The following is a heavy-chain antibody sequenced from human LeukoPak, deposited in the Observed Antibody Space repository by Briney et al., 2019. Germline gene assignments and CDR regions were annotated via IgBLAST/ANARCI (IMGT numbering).Heavy chain of an antibody. CDR3: ARDLTGYYPTFAFDI. CDR1: GFTFSDYY. CDR2: ISSSSSYT. J-gene: IGHJ3*02. D-gene: IGHD3-9*01. Sequence: GGSLRLSCAASGFTFSDYYMSWIRQAPGKGLEGVSYISSSSSYTNYADSVKGRFTISRDNAKNSLYLQMNSLRAEDTAVYYCARDLTGYYPTFAFDIWGQGTMVTVSS. V-gene: IGHV3-11*06.